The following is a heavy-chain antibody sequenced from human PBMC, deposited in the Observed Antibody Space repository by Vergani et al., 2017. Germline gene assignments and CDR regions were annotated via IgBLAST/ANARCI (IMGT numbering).Heavy chain of an antibody. Sequence: QVQLVQSGAEVKKPGSSVKVSCKASGGTFSSYTISWVRQAPGQGLEWMGRIIPILGIANYAQKFQGRVTITADKSTSTAYMELSSLRSEDTAVYYCAREEAGPSAFDIWGQGTMVTVSS. CDR3: AREEAGPSAFDI. D-gene: IGHD6-13*01. J-gene: IGHJ3*02. CDR1: GGTFSSYT. V-gene: IGHV1-69*04. CDR2: IIPILGIA.